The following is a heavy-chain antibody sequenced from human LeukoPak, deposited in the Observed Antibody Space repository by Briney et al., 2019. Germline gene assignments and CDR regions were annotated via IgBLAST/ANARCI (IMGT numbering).Heavy chain of an antibody. D-gene: IGHD3-22*01. V-gene: IGHV1-24*01. CDR3: ARVSISYDSSGYSFDY. Sequence: ASVKVSCKVSGYTLTEFSMHWVRQAPGKGLEWMGGFDPEDGETIYAQELQGRVTMTRDTSTSTVYMELSSLRSEDTAVYYCARVSISYDSSGYSFDYWGQGTLVTVSS. J-gene: IGHJ4*02. CDR2: FDPEDGET. CDR1: GYTLTEFS.